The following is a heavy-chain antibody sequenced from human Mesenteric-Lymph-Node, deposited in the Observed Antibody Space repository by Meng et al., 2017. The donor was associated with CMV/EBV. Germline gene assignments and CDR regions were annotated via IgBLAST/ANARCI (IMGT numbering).Heavy chain of an antibody. D-gene: IGHD3-3*01. Sequence: GESLKISCEVSGFALGVSRMAWVRQAPGKGLEWVGRVTTKSEGGAIDYAAPVRGRFTISRDDSKATLYLQMNTLKVEDTAVYYCTTYYTLGGQGTLVTVSS. V-gene: IGHV3-15*01. CDR1: GFALGVSR. J-gene: IGHJ4*02. CDR3: TTYYTL. CDR2: VTTKSEGGAI.